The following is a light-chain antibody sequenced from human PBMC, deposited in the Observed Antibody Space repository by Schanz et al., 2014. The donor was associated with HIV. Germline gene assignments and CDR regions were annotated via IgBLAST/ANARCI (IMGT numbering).Light chain of an antibody. CDR1: SSDVGDYNY. V-gene: IGLV2-8*01. Sequence: QSALTQPASVSGSPGQSVTISCTGTSSDVGDYNYVSWYQQHPGKAPKLIIYDINQRPSGVPDRFSGSKSGNTASLTVSGLQAEDEADYYCSSYAGSNNLLFGGGTKLTVL. CDR3: SSYAGSNNLL. J-gene: IGLJ2*01. CDR2: DIN.